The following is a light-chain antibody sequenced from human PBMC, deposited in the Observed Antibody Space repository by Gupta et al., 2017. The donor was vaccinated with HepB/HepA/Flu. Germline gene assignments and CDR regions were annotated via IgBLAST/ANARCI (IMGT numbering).Light chain of an antibody. Sequence: QSVLTQPPSTSGTPGQWVTISCSGSNSNIGSNTVNWYQPLPGTAPKLLMFNDDQRPSGVPDRFSGSKSGPSASLAISGLQSEDEADYYCAAWDDSLNGYVFGAGTKVTVL. J-gene: IGLJ1*01. CDR3: AAWDDSLNGYV. V-gene: IGLV1-44*01. CDR1: NSNIGSNT. CDR2: NDD.